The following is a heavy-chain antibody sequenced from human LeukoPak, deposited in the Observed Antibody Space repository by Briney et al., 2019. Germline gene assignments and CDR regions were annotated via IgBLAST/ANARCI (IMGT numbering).Heavy chain of an antibody. CDR1: GGSISSSSYY. Sequence: SETLSLTCTVSGGSISSSSYYWGWIRQPPGKGLEWIGSIYYSGSTYYNPSLKSRITISVDTFKNQFSLKLSSVTAADTAVYYCARLAGVGATAFDYWGQGTLVTVSS. D-gene: IGHD1-26*01. CDR3: ARLAGVGATAFDY. J-gene: IGHJ4*02. CDR2: IYYSGST. V-gene: IGHV4-39*01.